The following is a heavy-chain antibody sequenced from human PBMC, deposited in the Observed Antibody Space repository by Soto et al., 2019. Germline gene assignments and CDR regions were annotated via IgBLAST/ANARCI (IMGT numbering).Heavy chain of an antibody. V-gene: IGHV3-48*04. Sequence: GGSLRLSCAASGFTFSSYGMHWVRQAPGKGLEWVSYISSSGSTTYYADSVTGRFTISRDNTKNSLYLQMNSLRAEDTAVYYCAREDYYYGMDVWGHGTTVTVSS. CDR1: GFTFSSYG. CDR2: ISSSGSTT. J-gene: IGHJ6*02. CDR3: AREDYYYGMDV.